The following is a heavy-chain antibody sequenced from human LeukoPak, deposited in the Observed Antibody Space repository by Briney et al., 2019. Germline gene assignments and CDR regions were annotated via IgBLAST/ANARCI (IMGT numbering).Heavy chain of an antibody. CDR3: ARQGGDGYKPSDLDY. CDR1: GYSFSSYW. CDR2: IYPGDSDT. J-gene: IGHJ4*02. Sequence: GESLKISCKGSGYSFSSYWIGWVRQMPGKGLEWMGIIYPGDSDTRYSPSFQGQVTISADKSISTAYLQWSSLKASDTAMYYCARQGGDGYKPSDLDYWGQGTLVTVSS. V-gene: IGHV5-51*01. D-gene: IGHD5-24*01.